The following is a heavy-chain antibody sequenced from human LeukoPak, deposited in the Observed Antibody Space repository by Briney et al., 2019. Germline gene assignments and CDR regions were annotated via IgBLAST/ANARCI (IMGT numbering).Heavy chain of an antibody. D-gene: IGHD3/OR15-3a*01. CDR1: GFTFSNYL. V-gene: IGHV3-23*01. Sequence: WGSLRLSCVASGFTFSNYLMNWGRQAPGKGLEWVSVISHSGSSIYYSDPVKNRFTISRDNSKNTLYPQMDRLRVDATAGYYCAMDLDYWGQGTLVTVSS. J-gene: IGHJ4*02. CDR3: AMDLDY. CDR2: ISHSGSSI.